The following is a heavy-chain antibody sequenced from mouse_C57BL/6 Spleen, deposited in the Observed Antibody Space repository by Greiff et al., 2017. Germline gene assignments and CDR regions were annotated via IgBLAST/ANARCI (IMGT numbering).Heavy chain of an antibody. D-gene: IGHD5-1-1*01. CDR1: GFNIKDDY. CDR2: IDPENGDT. CDR3: KGRKYGQ. V-gene: IGHV14-4*01. Sequence: VQLQQSGAELVRPGASVKLSCTASGFNIKDDYMHWVKQRPEQGLEWIGWIDPENGDTEYASKFQGKATITADTSSNTAYLQLSSLTSEDTAVYYCKGRKYGQWSQGTLVTVSA. J-gene: IGHJ3*02.